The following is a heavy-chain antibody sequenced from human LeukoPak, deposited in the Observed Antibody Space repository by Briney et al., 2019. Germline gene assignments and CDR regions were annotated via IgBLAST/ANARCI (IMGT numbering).Heavy chain of an antibody. CDR1: GFTFSNYG. Sequence: PGGSLRLSCAASGFTFSNYGMHWVRQAPGKGLEWMAVIWYDGSNQYYADSVKGRFTIARDNSKNTLYLQMNSLRVEDTAVYYCARTNAWGYTYIPMDVWGQGTTVTVSS. J-gene: IGHJ6*02. CDR2: IWYDGSNQ. D-gene: IGHD5-18*01. V-gene: IGHV3-33*01. CDR3: ARTNAWGYTYIPMDV.